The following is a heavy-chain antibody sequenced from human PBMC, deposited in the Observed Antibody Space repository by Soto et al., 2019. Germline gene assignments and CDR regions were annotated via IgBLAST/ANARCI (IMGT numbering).Heavy chain of an antibody. V-gene: IGHV3-7*05. CDR3: ARVASYYYGSGIGNYYGMDV. J-gene: IGHJ6*02. D-gene: IGHD3-10*01. CDR2: IRPDGSEK. Sequence: EVQLVESGGGLVQPGGSLRLSCAASGFTFTNYWMNWVRQAPGKGLEWVAKIRPDGSEKYHVDSVKGRFTISRDNARNSLYLEINSLRAEDTALYYCARVASYYYGSGIGNYYGMDVWGRGTTVTVSS. CDR1: GFTFTNYW.